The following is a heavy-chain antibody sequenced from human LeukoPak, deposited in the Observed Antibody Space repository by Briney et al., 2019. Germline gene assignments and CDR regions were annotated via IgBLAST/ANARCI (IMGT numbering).Heavy chain of an antibody. CDR3: AREEWFGELPTS. Sequence: ASVKVSCKASGGTFSSYAISWVRQAPGQGLEWMGMINPSGGSTSYAQKFQGRVTMTRDMSTSTVYMELSSLRSEDTAVYYYAREEWFGELPTSWGQGTLVTVSS. D-gene: IGHD3-10*01. J-gene: IGHJ4*02. V-gene: IGHV1-46*01. CDR2: INPSGGST. CDR1: GGTFSSYA.